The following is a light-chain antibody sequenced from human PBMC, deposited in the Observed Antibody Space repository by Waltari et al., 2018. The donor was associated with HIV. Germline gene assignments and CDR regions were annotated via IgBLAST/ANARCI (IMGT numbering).Light chain of an antibody. J-gene: IGKJ4*01. CDR1: RTILLNSNNKNY. V-gene: IGKV4-1*01. CDR3: QQYFSSPLT. Sequence: DIVMTQSPDSLALSVGERATINCRSSRTILLNSNNKNYVAWYQQKPGQPPKLLISWASTRESGVPGRFSGSGSGTNFTLTISSLQTEDVAVYYCQQYFSSPLTFGGGTKVEIK. CDR2: WAS.